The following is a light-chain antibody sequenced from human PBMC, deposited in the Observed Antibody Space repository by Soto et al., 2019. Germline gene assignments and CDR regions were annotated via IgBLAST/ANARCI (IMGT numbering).Light chain of an antibody. V-gene: IGLV1-40*01. CDR1: SANIGAGFD. Sequence: QSVLTQPPSVSGAPGQTVTISCTGSSANIGAGFDVHWYQQLPGTAPKLLIYGNINRPSGVPDRFSASKSGTSASLAIIGVLAEDEADYYCQSYDSSLTGHYVFGAGTKLTVL. CDR2: GNI. CDR3: QSYDSSLTGHYV. J-gene: IGLJ1*01.